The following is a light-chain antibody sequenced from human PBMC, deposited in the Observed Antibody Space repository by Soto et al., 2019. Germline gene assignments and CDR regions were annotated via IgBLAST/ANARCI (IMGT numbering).Light chain of an antibody. CDR3: SSYAGNNIVL. V-gene: IGLV2-8*01. CDR2: EVS. J-gene: IGLJ2*01. CDR1: SSDVGVYNF. Sequence: QSALTQPPSASGSPGQSVTISCTGTSSDVGVYNFVSWYQQHPGKAPKLMIYEVSKRPSGVPDRFSGSKSGNTASLTVSGLQAEDEADYYCSSYAGNNIVLFGGGTKLTVL.